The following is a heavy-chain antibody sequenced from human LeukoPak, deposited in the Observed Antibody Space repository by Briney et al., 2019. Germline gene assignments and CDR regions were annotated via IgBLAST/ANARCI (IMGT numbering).Heavy chain of an antibody. CDR2: ISGSGGST. D-gene: IGHD6-13*01. CDR1: GFTFSSYG. J-gene: IGHJ5*02. Sequence: PGGSLRLSCAASGFTFSSYGMSWVRQAPGKGLEWVSAISGSGGSTYYADSVKGRFTISRDNSKNTLYLQMNSLRAEDTAVYYCAKSWYSFSWFDPWGQGTLVTVSS. CDR3: AKSWYSFSWFDP. V-gene: IGHV3-23*01.